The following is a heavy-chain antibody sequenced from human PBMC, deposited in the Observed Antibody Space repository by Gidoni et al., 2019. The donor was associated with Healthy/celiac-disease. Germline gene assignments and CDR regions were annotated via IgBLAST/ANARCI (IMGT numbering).Heavy chain of an antibody. D-gene: IGHD3-10*01. J-gene: IGHJ3*02. CDR2: ISGSGGST. CDR3: AKGPGFYYGSGHDAFDI. CDR1: GFTFSSYA. V-gene: IGHV3-23*04. Sequence: EVQLVESGGGLVQPGGSLRLSCAASGFTFSSYAMSWVRQAPGKGLEGVSAISGSGGSTYYADSVKGRFTISRDNSKNTLYLQMNSLRAEDTAVYYCAKGPGFYYGSGHDAFDIWGQGTMVTVSS.